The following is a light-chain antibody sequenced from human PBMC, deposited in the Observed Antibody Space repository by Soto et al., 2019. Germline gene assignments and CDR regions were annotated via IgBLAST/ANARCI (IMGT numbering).Light chain of an antibody. J-gene: IGKJ1*01. CDR3: QQRSNWPKT. CDR2: GAS. V-gene: IGKV3D-20*02. CDR1: QSVSSNY. Sequence: EIVLAQAPGTLSLSRGESATLSCRASQSVSSNYLAWYQQKPGQAPRLLIYGASSRATGIPDRFRGSGSGADFTLTISRLEPEDFAVYYCQQRSNWPKTFGQGTKVDI.